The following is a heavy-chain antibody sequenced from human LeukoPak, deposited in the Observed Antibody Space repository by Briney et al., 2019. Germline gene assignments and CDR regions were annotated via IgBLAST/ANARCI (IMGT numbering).Heavy chain of an antibody. D-gene: IGHD6-6*01. V-gene: IGHV3-74*01. CDR3: ARVAARRGYVYYYYMDV. CDR1: RFTFSSYW. CDR2: IGNDGSDT. Sequence: GGSLRLSCAASRFTFSSYWFHWVRQAPGKGLVWVSRIGNDGSDTIYADSVKGRFTISRDNAKNSLYLQMNSLGAEDTAVYYCARVAARRGYVYYYYMDVWGKGTTVTVSS. J-gene: IGHJ6*03.